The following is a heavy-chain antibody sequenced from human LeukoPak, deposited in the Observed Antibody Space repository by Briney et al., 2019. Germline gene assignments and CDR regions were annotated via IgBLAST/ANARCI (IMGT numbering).Heavy chain of an antibody. Sequence: PSETLSLTCTVSGDSFSSVTDYWAWVRQPPGKGLEWVSAISGSGDSTYYADSVKGRFTISRDNSKNTLYLQMNSLRAEDTAVNYCAKAQRSGSYYDPFDYWGQGTLVTVSS. D-gene: IGHD1-26*01. V-gene: IGHV3-23*01. J-gene: IGHJ4*02. CDR3: AKAQRSGSYYDPFDY. CDR2: ISGSGDST. CDR1: GDSFSSVTDY.